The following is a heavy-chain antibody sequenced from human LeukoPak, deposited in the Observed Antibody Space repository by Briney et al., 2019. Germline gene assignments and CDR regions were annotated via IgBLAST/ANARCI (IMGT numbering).Heavy chain of an antibody. CDR2: IYYSGST. J-gene: IGHJ5*02. D-gene: IGHD3-3*01. Sequence: PSEALSLTCTVSGGSISSGDYYWSWIRQPPGKSLEWIGYIYYSGSTYYNPSLKSRVTISVDTSKNQFSLKLSSVTAADTAVYYCALYDFWSGYYRRGEFNNWFDPWGQGTLVTVSS. CDR3: ALYDFWSGYYRRGEFNNWFDP. CDR1: GGSISSGDYY. V-gene: IGHV4-30-4*01.